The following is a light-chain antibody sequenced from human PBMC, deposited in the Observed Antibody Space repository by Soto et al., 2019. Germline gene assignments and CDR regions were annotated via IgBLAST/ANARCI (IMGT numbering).Light chain of an antibody. V-gene: IGKV3-20*01. CDR2: GAS. J-gene: IGKJ1*01. CDR1: QSISSNY. CDR3: HQYGSAPAWT. Sequence: EIVLTQSPGTLSLFPGERATLSCRASQSISSNYLAWYQQKPGQAPRLLIHGASNRATGIPDRFSGAGSGTDSTLTISRLEPADFAVYSCHQYGSAPAWTFGQGTKVEIK.